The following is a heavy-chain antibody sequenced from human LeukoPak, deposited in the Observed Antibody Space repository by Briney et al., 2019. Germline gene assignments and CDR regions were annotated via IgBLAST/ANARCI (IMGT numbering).Heavy chain of an antibody. CDR1: GGSFTFTSHA. J-gene: IGHJ3*01. Sequence: SVKVSCKASGGSFTFTSHAITWVRQAPGQGLEWMAGFIPIYGSPTYAQKFQGRVTMTSDESTRTVYMELSSLRSEDTAVYYCAGFIYDNSPDAFDPWGQGTMVTVSS. V-gene: IGHV1-69*13. D-gene: IGHD3-22*01. CDR2: FIPIYGSP. CDR3: AGFIYDNSPDAFDP.